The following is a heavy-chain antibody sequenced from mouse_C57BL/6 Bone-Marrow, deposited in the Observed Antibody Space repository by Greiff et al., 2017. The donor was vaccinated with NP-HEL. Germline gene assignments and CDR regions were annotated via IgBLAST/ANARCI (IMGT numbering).Heavy chain of an antibody. D-gene: IGHD2-2*01. CDR2: IYPGSGST. J-gene: IGHJ3*01. V-gene: IGHV1-55*01. Sequence: QVQLQQPGAELVKPGASVKMSCKASGYTFTSYWITWVKQRPGQGLEWIGDIYPGSGSTNYNEKFKSKATLTVDTSSSTAYMQLSSLTSEDSAVYYCARSSYYGYDRAFSPWFAYWGQGTLVTVSA. CDR3: ARSSYYGYDRAFSPWFAY. CDR1: GYTFTSYW.